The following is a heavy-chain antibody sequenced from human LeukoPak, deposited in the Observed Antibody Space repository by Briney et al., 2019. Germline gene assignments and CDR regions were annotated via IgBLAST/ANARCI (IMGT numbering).Heavy chain of an antibody. CDR1: GGSISSGGYS. CDR3: AREGDDSSGYGYFQH. D-gene: IGHD3-22*01. Sequence: PSETLSLTCTVSGGSISSGGYSWSWIRQPPGKGLEWIGYIYHSGSTYYNPSLKSRVTISVDRSKNQFSLKLSSVTAADTAVYYCAREGDDSSGYGYFQHWGQGTLVTVSS. J-gene: IGHJ1*01. V-gene: IGHV4-30-2*01. CDR2: IYHSGST.